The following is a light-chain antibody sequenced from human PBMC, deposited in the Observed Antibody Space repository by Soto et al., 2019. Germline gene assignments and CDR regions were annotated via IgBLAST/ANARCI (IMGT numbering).Light chain of an antibody. CDR1: QSVSSY. J-gene: IGKJ1*01. CDR2: GAS. CDR3: QQRET. V-gene: IGKV3-11*01. Sequence: EIVLTQSPVTLSLSPGERATLSCRASQSVSSYLAWYQQKPGQAPRLLIYGASNRATGIPDRFSGSGSGTDFTLTISSLEPEDFAVYYCQQRETFGQGTKVDI.